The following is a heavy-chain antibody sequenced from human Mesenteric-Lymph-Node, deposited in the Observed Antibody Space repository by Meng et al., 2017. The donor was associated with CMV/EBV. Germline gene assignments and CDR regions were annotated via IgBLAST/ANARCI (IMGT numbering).Heavy chain of an antibody. CDR3: AKRGYTYAYDY. D-gene: IGHD5-18*01. CDR1: GFTFDDYA. V-gene: IGHV3-43D*03. CDR2: ISWDGGSS. Sequence: ETLSLTCAASGFTFDDYAMHWVRQAPGKGLEWVSLISWDGGSSYYADSVKGRFTVSRDNSKNSLYLQMNSLRPEDTALYYCAKRGYTYAYDYWGQGTLVTVSS. J-gene: IGHJ4*02.